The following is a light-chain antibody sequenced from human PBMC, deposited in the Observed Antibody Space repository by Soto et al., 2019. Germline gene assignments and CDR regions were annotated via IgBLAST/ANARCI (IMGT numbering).Light chain of an antibody. Sequence: QSALTQPASVSGSPGQSITISCTGTSSDIGAYNYVSWYQQHPGKAPKLIIYEVSNRPSGVSIRFSGSKSGNTASLTISGLQAEDEADYYCNSYTSTNTLSVFGTGTKVTVL. V-gene: IGLV2-14*01. J-gene: IGLJ1*01. CDR1: SSDIGAYNY. CDR2: EVS. CDR3: NSYTSTNTLSV.